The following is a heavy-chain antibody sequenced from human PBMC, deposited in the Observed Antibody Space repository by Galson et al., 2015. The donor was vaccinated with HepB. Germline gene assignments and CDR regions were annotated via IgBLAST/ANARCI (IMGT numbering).Heavy chain of an antibody. V-gene: IGHV1-3*01. CDR1: GYTFTSYA. D-gene: IGHD3-10*01. Sequence: SVKVSCKASGYTFTSYAMHWVRQAPGQRLEWMGWINAGNGNTKYSQKFQGRVTITRDTSASTAYMELSSLRSEDTAVYYCARLTTMVRGVGSEVDYWGQGTLVTVSS. J-gene: IGHJ4*02. CDR2: INAGNGNT. CDR3: ARLTTMVRGVGSEVDY.